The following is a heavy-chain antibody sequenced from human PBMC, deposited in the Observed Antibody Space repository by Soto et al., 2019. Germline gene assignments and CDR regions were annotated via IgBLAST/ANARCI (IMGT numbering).Heavy chain of an antibody. Sequence: QVQLVQSGAEVKKPGASVKVSCKASGYTFTSYGISWVRQAPGQGLEWMGWISDYNGNTNYAQKLQGRVTMTTDTSTSTAYMELRSLRSDDTDVYYCARVYRITMVRGELSEYWCQGTLVTVSS. CDR2: ISDYNGNT. D-gene: IGHD3-10*01. CDR1: GYTFTSYG. V-gene: IGHV1-18*01. J-gene: IGHJ4*02. CDR3: ARVYRITMVRGELSEY.